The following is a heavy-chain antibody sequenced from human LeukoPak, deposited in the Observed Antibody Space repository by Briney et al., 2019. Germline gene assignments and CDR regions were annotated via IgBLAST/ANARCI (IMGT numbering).Heavy chain of an antibody. CDR2: ISSSGTYI. CDR1: GFTFSTYS. D-gene: IGHD3-10*01. V-gene: IGHV3-21*01. J-gene: IGHJ4*02. CDR3: ARDRDADY. Sequence: GGSLRLSCAASGFTFSTYSMNWVRQAPGKGLEWVSSISSSGTYIYYADSVKGRYTISRDNAKNSLYLQMNSLRAEDTAVYYCARDRDADYWGQGTLVTVSS.